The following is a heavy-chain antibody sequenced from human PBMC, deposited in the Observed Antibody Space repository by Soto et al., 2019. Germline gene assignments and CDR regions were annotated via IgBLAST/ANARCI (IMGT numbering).Heavy chain of an antibody. Sequence: KQSQTLSLTCAISGDSVSSNSAAWNWIRQSPSRGLEWLGRTYYRSKWYNDYAVSVKSRITINPDTSKNQFSLQLNSVTPEDTAVYYCAREPQGSHAIQLRNNWFDPWGQGTLVTVSS. CDR3: AREPQGSHAIQLRNNWFDP. V-gene: IGHV6-1*01. D-gene: IGHD2-21*01. CDR2: TYYRSKWYN. J-gene: IGHJ5*02. CDR1: GDSVSSNSAA.